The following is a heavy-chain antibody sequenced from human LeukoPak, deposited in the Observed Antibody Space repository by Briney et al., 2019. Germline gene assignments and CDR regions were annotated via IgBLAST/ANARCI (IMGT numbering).Heavy chain of an antibody. Sequence: SETLSLTCTVSGGSISSYYWSWIRPPAGKGLEWIGRIYISGSTNYNPSLKSRVTMSVDTSKNQFSLKLSSVTAADTAVYYCARVIYDEGYYYMDVWGKGTTVTVSS. CDR1: GGSISSYY. D-gene: IGHD3-22*01. J-gene: IGHJ6*03. CDR2: IYISGST. CDR3: ARVIYDEGYYYMDV. V-gene: IGHV4-4*07.